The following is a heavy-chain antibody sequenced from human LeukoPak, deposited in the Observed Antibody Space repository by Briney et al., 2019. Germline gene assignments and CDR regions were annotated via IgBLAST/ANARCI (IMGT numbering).Heavy chain of an antibody. D-gene: IGHD4-23*01. J-gene: IGHJ2*01. Sequence: GGSLRLSCAASGFTFSSYSMNWVRQAPGKGLEWVSSISSSSSYIYYADSVKGRFTISRDNAKNSLYLQMNTLRAEDTAIYYCAKDRTVGASYWYFDLWGRGTLVTVSS. CDR1: GFTFSSYS. CDR2: ISSSSSYI. V-gene: IGHV3-21*04. CDR3: AKDRTVGASYWYFDL.